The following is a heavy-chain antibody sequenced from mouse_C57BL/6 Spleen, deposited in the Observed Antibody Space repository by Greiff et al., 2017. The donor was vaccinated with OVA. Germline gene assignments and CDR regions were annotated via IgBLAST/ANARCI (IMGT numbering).Heavy chain of an antibody. J-gene: IGHJ4*01. V-gene: IGHV1-55*01. Sequence: QVQLQQPGAELVKPGASVKMSCKASGYTFNSYWITWVKQRPGQGLEWIGDIYPGSGSTNYNEKFKSKATLTVDTSSSTAYMQLSSLTSEDSAVYYCARGAQATNAMDYWGQGTSVTVSS. CDR2: IYPGSGST. CDR3: ARGAQATNAMDY. D-gene: IGHD3-2*02. CDR1: GYTFNSYW.